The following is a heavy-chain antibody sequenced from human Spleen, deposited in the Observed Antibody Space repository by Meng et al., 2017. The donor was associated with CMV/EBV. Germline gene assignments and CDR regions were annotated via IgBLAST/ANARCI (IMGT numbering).Heavy chain of an antibody. D-gene: IGHD3-3*01. CDR1: GYSFTTYE. V-gene: IGHV1-8*01. CDR2: MDPNNGNT. Sequence: ASVKVSCKASGYSFTTYEINWLRQATGQGLEWMGRMDPNNGNTGYAQKFQGRVTMTRDTSINTAYMELSSLRSEDTAVYYCARKRSFWSGFGYYYYGMDVWGQGTTVTVSS. J-gene: IGHJ6*02. CDR3: ARKRSFWSGFGYYYYGMDV.